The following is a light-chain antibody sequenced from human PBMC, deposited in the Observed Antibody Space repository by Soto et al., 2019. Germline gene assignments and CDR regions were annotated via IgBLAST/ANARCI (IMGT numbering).Light chain of an antibody. J-gene: IGKJ1*01. CDR1: ESLLYRDGSTY. Sequence: DVVMTQSPLSLPVTLGQPASISCRSSESLLYRDGSTYLNWFHQRPGQSPRRLIYTISNRDSGVPDRFSGSGSGTDFTLKISRVEAEDVGVYYCMQGTHWPWTFGQGTKVEIK. CDR3: MQGTHWPWT. V-gene: IGKV2-30*01. CDR2: TIS.